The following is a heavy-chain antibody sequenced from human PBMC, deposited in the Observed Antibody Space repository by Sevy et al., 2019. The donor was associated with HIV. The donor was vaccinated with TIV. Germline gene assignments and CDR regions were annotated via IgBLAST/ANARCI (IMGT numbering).Heavy chain of an antibody. J-gene: IGHJ4*02. V-gene: IGHV3-30-3*01. Sequence: GGSLRLSCAASGFTFSSYAMHWVRQAPGKGLEWVAVISYDGSNKYYADSVKGRFTISRDNSKNTRYLQMNSLRAEETAVYYCARDLQQWLVRGNYFDYWGQGTLVTVSS. CDR1: GFTFSSYA. CDR2: ISYDGSNK. D-gene: IGHD6-19*01. CDR3: ARDLQQWLVRGNYFDY.